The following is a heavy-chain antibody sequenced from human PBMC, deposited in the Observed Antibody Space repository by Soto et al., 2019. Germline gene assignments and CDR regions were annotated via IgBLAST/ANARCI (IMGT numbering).Heavy chain of an antibody. CDR3: ARGIATYYYDSSGYSHFDY. Sequence: QVQLVESGGGVVQPGRSLRLSCAASGFTFSSYAMHWVRQAPGKGLEWVAVISYDGSNKYYADSVKGRFTISRDTSKNTLYLQMNSLRADDTAVYYCARGIATYYYDSSGYSHFDYWGQGTLVTVSS. J-gene: IGHJ4*02. D-gene: IGHD3-22*01. V-gene: IGHV3-30-3*01. CDR1: GFTFSSYA. CDR2: ISYDGSNK.